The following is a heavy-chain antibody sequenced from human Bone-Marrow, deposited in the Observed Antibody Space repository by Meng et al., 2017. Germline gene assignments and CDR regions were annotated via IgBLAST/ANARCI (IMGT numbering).Heavy chain of an antibody. D-gene: IGHD3-22*01. V-gene: IGHV1-8*01. J-gene: IGHJ4*02. Sequence: ASVKVSCKASGYTFTSYDINWVRQATGQGLEWMGWMNPNSGNTGYAQKFQGRVTMTRNTSISTDYMELSSLRSEDTAVYYCARTYYDDIGSYFDYWGQGTLVTVSS. CDR3: ARTYYDDIGSYFDY. CDR1: GYTFTSYD. CDR2: MNPNSGNT.